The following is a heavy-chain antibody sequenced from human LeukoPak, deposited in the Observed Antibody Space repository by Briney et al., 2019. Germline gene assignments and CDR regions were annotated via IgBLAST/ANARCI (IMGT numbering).Heavy chain of an antibody. CDR3: ARDPANYDFWSGYYYSPSGFY. CDR1: GFTFSDYY. D-gene: IGHD3-3*01. V-gene: IGHV3-11*04. J-gene: IGHJ4*02. CDR2: ISSSGSTI. Sequence: PGGSLRLSCAASGFTFSDYYMSWIRQAPGKGLEWVSYISSSGSTIYYADSVKGRFTISRDNAKNSLYLQMNSLRAEDTAVYYCARDPANYDFWSGYYYSPSGFYWGQGTLVTVSS.